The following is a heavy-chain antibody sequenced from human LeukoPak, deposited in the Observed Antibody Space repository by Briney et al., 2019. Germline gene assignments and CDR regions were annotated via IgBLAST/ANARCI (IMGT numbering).Heavy chain of an antibody. D-gene: IGHD2-8*01. Sequence: GGSLRLSCAASGFTFSHYWMHWVRQALGKGLVWVSRINTDGSDTVYADSVKGRFTISRDNAKNTLYLQMNSLRAEDTAVYYCARDRSVTNGGFDYWGQGTLVTVSS. CDR1: GFTFSHYW. V-gene: IGHV3-74*01. J-gene: IGHJ4*02. CDR2: INTDGSDT. CDR3: ARDRSVTNGGFDY.